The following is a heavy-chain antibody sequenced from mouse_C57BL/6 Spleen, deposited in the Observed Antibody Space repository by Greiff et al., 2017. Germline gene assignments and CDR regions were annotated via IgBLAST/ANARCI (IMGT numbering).Heavy chain of an antibody. J-gene: IGHJ3*01. D-gene: IGHD1-3*01. CDR2: ISYDGSN. CDR3: AREEGITVAWFAY. Sequence: EVKLQESGPGLVKPSQSLSLTCSVTGYSITSGYYWNWIRQFPGNKLEWMGYISYDGSNNYNPSLKNRISITRDTSKNQFFLKLNSVTTEDTATYYCAREEGITVAWFAYGGQGTLVTVSA. V-gene: IGHV3-6*01. CDR1: GYSITSGYY.